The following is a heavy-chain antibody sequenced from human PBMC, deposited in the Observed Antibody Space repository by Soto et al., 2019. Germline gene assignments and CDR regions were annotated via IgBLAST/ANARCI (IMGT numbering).Heavy chain of an antibody. CDR2: ISAYNGNT. D-gene: IGHD4-17*01. Sequence: QVQLVQSGAEVKKPGSSVKVSCKASGYTFTSYGISWVRQAPGQGLEWMGWISAYNGNTNYAQKLQGRVTMTTDTSTSTAYMELRSLRSDDTAVYYCASSRKDDYGDLRDLDYWGQGTLVTVSS. CDR1: GYTFTSYG. J-gene: IGHJ4*02. CDR3: ASSRKDDYGDLRDLDY. V-gene: IGHV1-18*01.